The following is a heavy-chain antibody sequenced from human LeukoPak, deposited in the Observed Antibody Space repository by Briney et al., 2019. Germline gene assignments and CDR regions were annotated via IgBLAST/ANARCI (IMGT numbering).Heavy chain of an antibody. J-gene: IGHJ4*02. CDR2: IYDGDRT. D-gene: IGHD6-6*01. CDR1: GFTVSDKY. Sequence: GGSPRLSCAASGFTVSDKYMSWVRQAPGKGLEWVAIIYDGDRTYYTDSVKGRFTLSRDNSKNTLYLQMNSLRAEDTAVYYCAGDSISSPNLDYWGQGTLVTVSS. V-gene: IGHV3-53*01. CDR3: AGDSISSPNLDY.